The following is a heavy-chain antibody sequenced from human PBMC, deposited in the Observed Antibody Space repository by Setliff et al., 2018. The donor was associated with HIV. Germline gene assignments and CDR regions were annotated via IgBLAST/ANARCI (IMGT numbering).Heavy chain of an antibody. V-gene: IGHV3-23*01. D-gene: IGHD4-4*01. J-gene: IGHJ2*01. CDR3: TRDYRNLGFDL. CDR2: ISDTGDYI. CDR1: AFTFNKYA. Sequence: LRLSCTASAFTFNKYAMAWVRQAPGKGLEWVSAISDTGDYIYYADSVKGRFTISRDNAKNTLYLQMNSLRAEDTAVYYCTRDYRNLGFDLWGRGSLVTVSS.